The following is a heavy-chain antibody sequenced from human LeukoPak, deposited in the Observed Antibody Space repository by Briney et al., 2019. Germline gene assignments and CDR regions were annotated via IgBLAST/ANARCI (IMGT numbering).Heavy chain of an antibody. CDR2: ISTYNGDT. V-gene: IGHV1-18*01. J-gene: IGHJ4*02. CDR1: GFTFGTYT. D-gene: IGHD6-19*01. Sequence: ASVKVSCKASGFTFGTYTISWVRQAPGQGLEWMGCISTYNGDTNYAQNLQGRVTTTTDPSTNTAYMELRSLRSDDTAVYYCVREIGQWLVSGIDYWGQGTLVTVSS. CDR3: VREIGQWLVSGIDY.